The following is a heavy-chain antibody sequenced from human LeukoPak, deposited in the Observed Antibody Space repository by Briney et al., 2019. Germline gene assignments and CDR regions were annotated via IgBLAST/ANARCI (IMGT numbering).Heavy chain of an antibody. Sequence: SETLSLTCTVSGGSISSSSYYWGWIRQPPGKGLEWIGSIYYSGSTYYNPSLKSRVTISVDTSKNQFSLKLSSVTAADTAVYYCARGGGYDYVWGSYRYTGAYYYGMDVWGQGTTVTVSS. J-gene: IGHJ6*02. CDR3: ARGGGYDYVWGSYRYTGAYYYGMDV. CDR2: IYYSGST. V-gene: IGHV4-39*01. D-gene: IGHD3-16*02. CDR1: GGSISSSSYY.